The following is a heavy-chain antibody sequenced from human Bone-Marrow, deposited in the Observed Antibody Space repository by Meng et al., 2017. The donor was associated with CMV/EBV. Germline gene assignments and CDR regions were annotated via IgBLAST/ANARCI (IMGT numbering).Heavy chain of an antibody. Sequence: ASVKVSCKASGYTFTGYYMHWVRQAPGQGLEWMGWINPNSGGTNYAQRFQGRVTMTRDTSISTAYTELSRLRSDDTAVYYCARGRGGPIFGGEGSYYYYYGMDVWGQGTTVTVSS. J-gene: IGHJ6*02. CDR1: GYTFTGYY. CDR3: ARGRGGPIFGGEGSYYYYYGMDV. CDR2: INPNSGGT. D-gene: IGHD3-3*01. V-gene: IGHV1-2*02.